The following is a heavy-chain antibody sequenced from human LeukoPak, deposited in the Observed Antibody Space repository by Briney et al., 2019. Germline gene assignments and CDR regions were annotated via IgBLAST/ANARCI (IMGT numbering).Heavy chain of an antibody. J-gene: IGHJ6*03. CDR3: ARVRTYYDFWSGYYFPKYYYYYMDV. CDR2: MNPNSGNT. D-gene: IGHD3-3*01. CDR1: GYTFTSYD. Sequence: ASVKVSCKASGYTFTSYDINWVRQATGQGLEWMGWMNPNSGNTGYAQKFQGRVTITRNTSISTAYMELSSLRSEDTAVYYCARVRTYYDFWSGYYFPKYYYYYMDVWGKGTTVTVSS. V-gene: IGHV1-8*03.